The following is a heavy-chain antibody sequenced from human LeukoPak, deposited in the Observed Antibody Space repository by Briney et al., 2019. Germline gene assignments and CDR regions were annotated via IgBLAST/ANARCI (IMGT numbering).Heavy chain of an antibody. D-gene: IGHD2-15*01. J-gene: IGHJ4*02. CDR1: GYSISSGYY. CDR3: ARQGRSDYFDY. CDR2: IYHSGST. Sequence: PSETLSLTCTVSGYSISSGYYWGWIRPPPGKGLEWIGSIYHSGSTYYNPSLKSRVTISVDTSKIQFSLKLSSVTAADTAVYYCARQGRSDYFDYWGQGTLVTVSS. V-gene: IGHV4-38-2*02.